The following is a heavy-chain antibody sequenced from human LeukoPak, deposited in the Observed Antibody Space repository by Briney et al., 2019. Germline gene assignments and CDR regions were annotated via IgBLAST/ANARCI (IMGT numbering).Heavy chain of an antibody. CDR3: ASEFRYFGWTPTSYGMAV. D-gene: IGHD3-9*01. CDR2: IYSGGST. V-gene: IGHV3-53*01. J-gene: IGHJ6*02. Sequence: GGSLRLYRAASGFTVSSNYMSWVRQAPGKGLEWVSVIYSGGSTYYADSVKGRFTISRDNSKNTLYLQMNSLRAEDTAVYYCASEFRYFGWTPTSYGMAVWGQGTTVTVSS. CDR1: GFTVSSNY.